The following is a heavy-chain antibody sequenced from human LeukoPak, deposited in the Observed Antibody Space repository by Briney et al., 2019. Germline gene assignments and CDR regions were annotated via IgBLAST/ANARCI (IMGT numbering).Heavy chain of an antibody. J-gene: IGHJ4*02. D-gene: IGHD2-15*01. V-gene: IGHV4-31*03. Sequence: PSETLSLTCTVSGGSISSGGYYWSWIRHFPGEDLEWIGYIYYSGNTYYNPSLKSRITISRDTSKNQFSLKLTSVTAADTAVYYCARDPGQYCSDGNCYSGRGYFDSWGQGTLVTVSS. CDR2: IYYSGNT. CDR1: GGSISSGGYY. CDR3: ARDPGQYCSDGNCYSGRGYFDS.